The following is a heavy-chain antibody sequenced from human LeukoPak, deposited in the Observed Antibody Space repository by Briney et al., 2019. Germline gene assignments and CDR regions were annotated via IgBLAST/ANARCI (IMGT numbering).Heavy chain of an antibody. V-gene: IGHV4-31*03. D-gene: IGHD5-18*01. CDR2: IYYSGST. J-gene: IGHJ3*02. CDR1: GGSISSGGYY. CDR3: AGGATWIQLWFDAFDI. Sequence: PSETLSLTCTVSGGSISSGGYYWSWIRQHPGKGLEWIGYIYYSGSTYYNPSLKSRVTISVDTSKNQFSLKLSSVTAADTAVYYCAGGATWIQLWFDAFDIWGQGTMVTVSS.